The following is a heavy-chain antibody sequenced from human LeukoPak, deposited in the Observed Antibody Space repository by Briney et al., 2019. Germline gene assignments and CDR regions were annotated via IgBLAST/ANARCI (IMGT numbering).Heavy chain of an antibody. Sequence: SETLSLTCAVYGGSFSGYYWSWIRQPPGKGLEWIGETNHSGSTNYNPSLKSRVTISVDTSKNQFSLKLSSVTAADTAVYYCASGVRFDPWGQGTLVTVSS. CDR2: TNHSGST. D-gene: IGHD1-1*01. CDR1: GGSFSGYY. V-gene: IGHV4-34*01. J-gene: IGHJ5*02. CDR3: ASGVRFDP.